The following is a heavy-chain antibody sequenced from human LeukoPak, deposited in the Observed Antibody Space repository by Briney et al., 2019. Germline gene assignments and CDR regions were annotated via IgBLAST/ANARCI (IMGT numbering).Heavy chain of an antibody. Sequence: GRSLRLSCEASGFSFDDYAMHWVRQAPGKGLEWVSGISYNRDATGYADSVKGRFTVSRDNAKNSLYLQMNSLRSEDTALYYCARGAAAGIRGYFDYWGPGILVTVSS. D-gene: IGHD6-25*01. CDR1: GFSFDDYA. V-gene: IGHV3-9*01. J-gene: IGHJ4*02. CDR3: ARGAAAGIRGYFDY. CDR2: ISYNRDAT.